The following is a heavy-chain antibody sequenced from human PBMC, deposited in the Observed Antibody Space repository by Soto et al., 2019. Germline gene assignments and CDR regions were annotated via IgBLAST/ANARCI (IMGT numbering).Heavy chain of an antibody. Sequence: QVQLQESGPGLVRPSGTLSLTCTVSGDSISNTNWWSWVRQPPGKGLEWIGEIYHSGSTNYNPSLKSRVRISVDKSNTQFSLNLPSVTAADTAVYFCAKRSLRRLRFVETHWGQGTLVTVSS. D-gene: IGHD3-3*01. J-gene: IGHJ4*02. CDR2: IYHSGST. CDR3: AKRSLRRLRFVETH. CDR1: GDSISNTNW. V-gene: IGHV4-4*02.